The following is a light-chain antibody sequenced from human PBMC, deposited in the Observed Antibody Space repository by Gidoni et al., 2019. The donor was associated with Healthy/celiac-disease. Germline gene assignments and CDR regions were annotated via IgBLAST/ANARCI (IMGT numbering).Light chain of an antibody. Sequence: QSVLTQPPSASGTPGPRVTISCSGSSPNIGSNYVYWYQQLPGTAPKLLIYSNNQRPSGVPDRFSGSKSGTSASLAISGLRSEDEADYYCAAWDDSLSGPVFGGGTKLTVL. CDR3: AAWDDSLSGPV. CDR1: SPNIGSNY. J-gene: IGLJ3*02. CDR2: SNN. V-gene: IGLV1-47*02.